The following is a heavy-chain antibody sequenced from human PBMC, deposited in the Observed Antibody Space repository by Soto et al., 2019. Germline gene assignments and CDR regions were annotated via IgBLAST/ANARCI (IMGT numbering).Heavy chain of an antibody. CDR3: AKEIVGAPGWFDP. Sequence: EVQLVESGGGLVQPGRSLRLSCAASGFTFDDYAMYWVRQAPGKGLEWVSGISWNSGSIGYADSVKGRFTISRDNAKNSLYLQMNSLRAEDTALYYCAKEIVGAPGWFDPWGQGTLVTVSS. CDR1: GFTFDDYA. J-gene: IGHJ5*02. D-gene: IGHD1-26*01. V-gene: IGHV3-9*01. CDR2: ISWNSGSI.